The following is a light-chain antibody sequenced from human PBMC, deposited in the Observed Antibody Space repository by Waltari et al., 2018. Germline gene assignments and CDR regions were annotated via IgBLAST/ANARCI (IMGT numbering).Light chain of an antibody. J-gene: IGKJ4*02. CDR2: LGS. Sequence: DIVMTQSPPSLPVTPGEQASISCRSRHSLLHSNVYNYLEWYLQKPGPSPQLLRSLGSQRAAGVPDRFSCSGGGTDFTPKSSRVEAEDVGVYYCMQALQTPLTFGGGTKVEIK. V-gene: IGKV2-28*01. CDR3: MQALQTPLT. CDR1: HSLLHSNVYNY.